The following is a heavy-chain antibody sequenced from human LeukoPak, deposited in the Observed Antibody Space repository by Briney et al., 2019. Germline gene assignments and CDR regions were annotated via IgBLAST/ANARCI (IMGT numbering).Heavy chain of an antibody. CDR2: ISGGGGGK. D-gene: IGHD4-11*01. V-gene: IGHV3-23*01. CDR3: AKDHSNHPYYFDY. Sequence: PGGSLRLSCAASGFLFDNYAINWVRQAPGKGLEWVSSISGGGGGKYYADSVKGRFIVSRDNFNNTVYLHMSSLRAEDTAMYFCAKDHSNHPYYFDYWGPGDLVTVSS. J-gene: IGHJ4*02. CDR1: GFLFDNYA.